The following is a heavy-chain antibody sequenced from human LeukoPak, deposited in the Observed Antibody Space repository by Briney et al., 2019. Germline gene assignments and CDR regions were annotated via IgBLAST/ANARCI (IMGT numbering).Heavy chain of an antibody. CDR1: GGTFSSYA. D-gene: IGHD6-19*01. J-gene: IGHJ4*02. V-gene: IGHV1-69*04. CDR3: ARDSSGWPD. CDR2: IIPILGIA. Sequence: ASVKVSCKASGGTFSSYAISWVRQAPGQGLEWMGRIIPILGIANYAQKFQGRVTITADKSTSTAYVELSSLRSEDTAVYYCARDSSGWPDWGQGTPVTVSS.